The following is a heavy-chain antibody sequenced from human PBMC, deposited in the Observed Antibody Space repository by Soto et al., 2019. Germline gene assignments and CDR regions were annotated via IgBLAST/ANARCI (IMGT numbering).Heavy chain of an antibody. CDR3: ASRWFGELLRPKSRHYYYGMDV. CDR1: GGTFSSYA. D-gene: IGHD3-10*01. V-gene: IGHV1-69*01. J-gene: IGHJ6*02. CDR2: IIPIFGTA. Sequence: QVQLVQSGAEVKKPGSSVKVSCKASGGTFSSYAIIWVRQAPGQGLEWMGGIIPIFGTANYAQKFQGRVTITADESTSTAYMELSSLRSEDTAVYYCASRWFGELLRPKSRHYYYGMDVWGQGTTVTVSS.